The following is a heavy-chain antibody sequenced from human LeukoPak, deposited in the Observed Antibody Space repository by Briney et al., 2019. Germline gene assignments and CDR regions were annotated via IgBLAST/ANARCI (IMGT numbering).Heavy chain of an antibody. D-gene: IGHD1-1*01. Sequence: GGSLRLSCAASGFTFSTSWMHWVRQVPGKGLVWVSRINSDGSSIIYADSVKGRFTISRDNAKNTLYLQMNSLRAEDTAVYYCARNNEAFDIWGQGTMVTVSS. CDR1: GFTFSTSW. J-gene: IGHJ3*02. V-gene: IGHV3-74*01. CDR2: INSDGSSI. CDR3: ARNNEAFDI.